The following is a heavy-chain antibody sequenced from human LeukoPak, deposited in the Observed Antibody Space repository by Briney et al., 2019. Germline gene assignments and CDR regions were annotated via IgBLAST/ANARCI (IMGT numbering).Heavy chain of an antibody. CDR3: ARGRTYYYGSGSYSP. J-gene: IGHJ5*02. CDR2: INHSGST. CDR1: GGSFSGYY. D-gene: IGHD3-10*01. Sequence: SETLSLTCAVYGGSFSGYYWSWIRQPPGKGLEWIGEINHSGSTNYNPSLKSRVTISVDTSKNQFSLKLSSVTAADTAVYYCARGRTYYYGSGSYSPWGRGTLVTVSS. V-gene: IGHV4-34*01.